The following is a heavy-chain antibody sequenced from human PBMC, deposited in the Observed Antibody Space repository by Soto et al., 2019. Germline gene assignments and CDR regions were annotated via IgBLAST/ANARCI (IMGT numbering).Heavy chain of an antibody. CDR3: ARDPWTYYYDSSGYYSLDY. CDR2: ISAYNGNT. Sequence: ASVKVSCKASGYTFTSYGISWVRQAPGQGLEWMGWISAYNGNTNYAQKLQGRATMTTDTSTSTAYMELRSLRSDDTAVYYCARDPWTYYYDSSGYYSLDYWGQGTLVTVSS. V-gene: IGHV1-18*04. D-gene: IGHD3-22*01. CDR1: GYTFTSYG. J-gene: IGHJ4*02.